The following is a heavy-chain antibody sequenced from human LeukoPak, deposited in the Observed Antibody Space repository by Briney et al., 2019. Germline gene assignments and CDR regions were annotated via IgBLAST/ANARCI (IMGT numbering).Heavy chain of an antibody. V-gene: IGHV4-34*01. D-gene: IGHD2-2*01. J-gene: IGHJ6*03. Sequence: PSETLSLTCAVYGGSFSGYYWSWIRQPPGEGLGWSGEINHSGSTSYNPSLKSRVTISVDTSKNQFSLKLSSVTAADTAVYYCARAGPVPAPTYYYMDVWGKGTTVTVSS. CDR1: GGSFSGYY. CDR2: INHSGST. CDR3: ARAGPVPAPTYYYMDV.